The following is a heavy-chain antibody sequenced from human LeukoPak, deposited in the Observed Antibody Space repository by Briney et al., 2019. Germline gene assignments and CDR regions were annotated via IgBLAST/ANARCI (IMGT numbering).Heavy chain of an antibody. CDR2: ISTSSSYI. CDR1: GFSLSRYN. CDR3: ASGFAYGSS. Sequence: GGSLRLSCAASGFSLSRYNMNWVRQAPGKGLGWVSSISTSSSYIYYADSVRGRFTISRDNAKNSLHLQMNSLRAEDTAVYYCASGFAYGSSWGQGTLVTVSS. V-gene: IGHV3-21*06. J-gene: IGHJ4*02. D-gene: IGHD6-6*01.